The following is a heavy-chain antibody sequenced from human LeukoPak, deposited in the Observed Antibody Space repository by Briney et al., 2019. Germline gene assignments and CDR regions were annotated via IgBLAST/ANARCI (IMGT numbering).Heavy chain of an antibody. Sequence: SETLSLTCTVSGGSISSYYWSWIRQPPGKGLEWIGYIYTSGSTNYNPSLKSRVTISVDTSKNQFSPKLSSVTAADTAVYYCARQASSGWYNWFDPWGQGTLVTVSS. D-gene: IGHD6-19*01. V-gene: IGHV4-4*09. CDR1: GGSISSYY. CDR2: IYTSGST. J-gene: IGHJ5*02. CDR3: ARQASSGWYNWFDP.